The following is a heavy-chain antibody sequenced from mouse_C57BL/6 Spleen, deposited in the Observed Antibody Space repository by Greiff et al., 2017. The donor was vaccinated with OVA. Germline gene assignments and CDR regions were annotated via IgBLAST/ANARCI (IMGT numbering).Heavy chain of an antibody. D-gene: IGHD2-5*01. V-gene: IGHV1-80*01. CDR1: GYAFSSYW. Sequence: QVQLKQSGAELVKPGASVKISCKASGYAFSSYWMNWVKQRPGKGLEWIGQIYPGDGDTNYNGKFKGKATLTADKSSSTAYMQLSSLTSEDSAVYFWARTYYSNFVVFDYWGQGTTRTVSS. J-gene: IGHJ2*01. CDR3: ARTYYSNFVVFDY. CDR2: IYPGDGDT.